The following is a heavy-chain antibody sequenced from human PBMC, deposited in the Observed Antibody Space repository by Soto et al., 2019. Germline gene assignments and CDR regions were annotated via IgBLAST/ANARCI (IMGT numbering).Heavy chain of an antibody. Sequence: ASVKVSCKASGYTFTSYDINWVRQATGQGLEWMGWMNPNSGNTGYAQKFQGRVTMTRNTSISTAYMELSSLRSEDTAVYYCARGVKDSSGWYGRYYYYGMDVWGQGTTVTVSS. CDR3: ARGVKDSSGWYGRYYYYGMDV. D-gene: IGHD6-19*01. CDR2: MNPNSGNT. V-gene: IGHV1-8*01. J-gene: IGHJ6*02. CDR1: GYTFTSYD.